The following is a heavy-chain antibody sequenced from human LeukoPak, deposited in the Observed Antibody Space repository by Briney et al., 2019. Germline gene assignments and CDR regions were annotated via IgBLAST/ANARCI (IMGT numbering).Heavy chain of an antibody. CDR1: GYTFTSYY. CDR2: INPSGGST. J-gene: IGHJ4*02. V-gene: IGHV1-46*01. D-gene: IGHD6-19*01. Sequence: ASVKVSCKASGYTFTSYYMHSVRQAPGQGLEWMGIINPSGGSTSYAQKFQGRVTMTRDTSTSTVYMELSSLRSEDTAVYYCARSSKVAVAGTQLFDYWGQGTLVTVSS. CDR3: ARSSKVAVAGTQLFDY.